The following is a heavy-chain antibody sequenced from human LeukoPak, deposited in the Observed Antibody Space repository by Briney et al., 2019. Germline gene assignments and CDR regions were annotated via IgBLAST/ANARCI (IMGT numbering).Heavy chain of an antibody. J-gene: IGHJ4*02. V-gene: IGHV3-30*03. CDR1: GFTFSSYG. D-gene: IGHD4-17*01. Sequence: GGSLRLSCAASGFTFSSYGMHWVRQAPGKGLEGVAVISYDGSKKYYADSVKGRFTISRDNSQNTLYLQMNSLRAEDTAVYYCARGGFTVFDYWGQGTLVTVSS. CDR2: ISYDGSKK. CDR3: ARGGFTVFDY.